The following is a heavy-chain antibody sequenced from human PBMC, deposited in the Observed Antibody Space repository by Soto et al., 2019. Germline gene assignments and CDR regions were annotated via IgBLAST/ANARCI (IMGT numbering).Heavy chain of an antibody. V-gene: IGHV3-23*01. Sequence: EVQLLESGGDLAQPGGSLRLSCAASGFTFSSYAMTWVRQAPGKGLEWVSTISSSGASTYYTDSVEGRFTISRDNSKNTLYLHMNSLRAEETAVYYCAKEWSDARTREKCGLGNYWGQGTRVTVSS. CDR1: GFTFSSYA. D-gene: IGHD2-8*01. CDR2: ISSSGAST. CDR3: AKEWSDARTREKCGLGNY. J-gene: IGHJ4*02.